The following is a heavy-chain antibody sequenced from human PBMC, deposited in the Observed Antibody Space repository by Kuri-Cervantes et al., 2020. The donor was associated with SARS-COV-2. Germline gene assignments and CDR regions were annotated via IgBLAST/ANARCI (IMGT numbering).Heavy chain of an antibody. Sequence: SETLSLTCAVYGGSFSGYYWSWIRQPPGKGLEWIGYIYYSGSTNYNPSLKSRVTISVDTSKNQFSLKLSSVTAADTAVYYCASFPMVGNWFDPWGQGTLVTVSS. CDR3: ASFPMVGNWFDP. D-gene: IGHD3-10*01. J-gene: IGHJ5*02. V-gene: IGHV4-59*01. CDR1: GGSFSGYY. CDR2: IYYSGST.